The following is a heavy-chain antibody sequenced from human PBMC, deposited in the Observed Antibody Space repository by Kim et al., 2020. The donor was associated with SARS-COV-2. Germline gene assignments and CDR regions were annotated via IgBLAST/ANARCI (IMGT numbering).Heavy chain of an antibody. V-gene: IGHV3-33*01. CDR2: IWYDGSNK. D-gene: IGHD3-10*01. Sequence: GGSLRLSCAASGFTFSSYGMHWVRQAPGKGLEWVAVIWYDGSNKYYADSVKGRFTISRDNSKNTLYLQMNSLRAEDTAVYYCARGFGELRPGGGMDVWGQGTTVTVSS. J-gene: IGHJ6*02. CDR3: ARGFGELRPGGGMDV. CDR1: GFTFSSYG.